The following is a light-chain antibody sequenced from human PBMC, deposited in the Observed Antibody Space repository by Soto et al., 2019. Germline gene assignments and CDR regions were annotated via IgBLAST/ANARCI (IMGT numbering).Light chain of an antibody. CDR1: QSVSNNY. Sequence: IVLTQSPGTLSLSPGESATVSSRASQSVSNNYLAWYQQKPGQAPRLLIYGASNRATGIPDRFSGSGSGTDFTLTISRLEPEDFAVYYCQQYGSSGTFGQGTKVDIK. V-gene: IGKV3-20*01. CDR2: GAS. J-gene: IGKJ1*01. CDR3: QQYGSSGT.